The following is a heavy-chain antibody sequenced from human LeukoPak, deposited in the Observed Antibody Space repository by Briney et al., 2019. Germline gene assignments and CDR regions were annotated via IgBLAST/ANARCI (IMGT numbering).Heavy chain of an antibody. CDR1: GGSISSGGYS. CDR3: ARTGDILTGFDY. CDR2: IYRSGST. V-gene: IGHV4-30-2*01. Sequence: SETLSLTCAVSGGSISSGGYSWSWIRQPPGKGLEWIGYIYRSGSTYYNPSLKSRVTISVDRSKNQFSLKLSSVTAADTAVYYCARTGDILTGFDYWGQGTLVTVSS. J-gene: IGHJ4*02. D-gene: IGHD3-9*01.